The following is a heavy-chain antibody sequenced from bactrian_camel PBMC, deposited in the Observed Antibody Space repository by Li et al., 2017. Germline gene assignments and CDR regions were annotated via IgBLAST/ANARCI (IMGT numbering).Heavy chain of an antibody. Sequence: HVQLVESGGGSVQAGESLRLSCVASGYSPYSLYCMGWFRQAPGKEREGVASINTASKPFYADSVKGRFSISHDRAKNTVNLQMNNLQPEDTAMYYCAAECQSRPPAMGVRATNFARWGRGTQVTVSS. J-gene: IGHJ4*01. D-gene: IGHD3*01. CDR1: GYSPYSLYC. V-gene: IGHV3S53*01. CDR2: INTASKP. CDR3: AAECQSRPPAMGVRATNFAR.